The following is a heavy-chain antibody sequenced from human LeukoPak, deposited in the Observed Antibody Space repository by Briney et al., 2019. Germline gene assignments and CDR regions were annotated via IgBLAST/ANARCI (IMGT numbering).Heavy chain of an antibody. D-gene: IGHD2-2*01. J-gene: IGHJ4*02. CDR2: IYPGDSDT. CDR3: ARVRRYCSSTSCYSHLDY. CDR1: GYSFTSYW. Sequence: ESLKISCKGSGYSFTSYWIGWVRQMPGKGLEWMGIIYPGDSDTRYSPSFQGQVTISADKSISTAYLQWSSLKASDTAMYYCARVRRYCSSTSCYSHLDYWGQGTLVTVSS. V-gene: IGHV5-51*01.